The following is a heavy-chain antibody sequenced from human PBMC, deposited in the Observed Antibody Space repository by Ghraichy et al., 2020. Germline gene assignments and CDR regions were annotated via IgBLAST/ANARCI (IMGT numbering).Heavy chain of an antibody. CDR2: IDWDDDK. CDR3: ARVWFGENNYYMDV. CDR1: GFSLSTSGMC. J-gene: IGHJ6*03. V-gene: IGHV2-70*01. Sequence: SGPTLVKPTQTLTLTCTFFGFSLSTSGMCVSWIRQPPGKALEWLALIDWDDDKYYSTSLKTRLTISKDTSKNQVVLTMTNMDPVDTATYYCARVWFGENNYYMDVWGKGTTVTVSS. D-gene: IGHD3-10*01.